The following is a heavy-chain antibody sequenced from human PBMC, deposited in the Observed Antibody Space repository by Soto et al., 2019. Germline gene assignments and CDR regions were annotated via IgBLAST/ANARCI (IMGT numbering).Heavy chain of an antibody. V-gene: IGHV3-30*18. CDR2: ISYDGSNK. CDR1: GFTFSSYG. D-gene: IGHD3-9*01. CDR3: AKGQTLGILRYFDWSLDY. Sequence: SGGSLRLSCAASGFTFSSYGMHWVRQAPGKGLEWVAVISYDGSNKYYADSVKGRFTISRDNSKNTLYLQMNSLRAEDTAVYYCAKGQTLGILRYFDWSLDYWGQGTLVTVSS. J-gene: IGHJ4*02.